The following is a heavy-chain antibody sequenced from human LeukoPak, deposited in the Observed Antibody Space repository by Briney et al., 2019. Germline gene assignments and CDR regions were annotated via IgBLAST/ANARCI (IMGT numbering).Heavy chain of an antibody. CDR1: GFTVSSNY. Sequence: GGSLRLSCAASGFTVSSNYMSWVRQAPGKGLEWVSIIYTGGSSYYADSVKGRFTISRDNSRNTLYLQMNSLRAEDTAVYYCARGGVFDYVGSWGQGTLVTVS. V-gene: IGHV3-53*01. CDR3: ARGGVFDYVGS. D-gene: IGHD4/OR15-4a*01. CDR2: IYTGGSS. J-gene: IGHJ5*02.